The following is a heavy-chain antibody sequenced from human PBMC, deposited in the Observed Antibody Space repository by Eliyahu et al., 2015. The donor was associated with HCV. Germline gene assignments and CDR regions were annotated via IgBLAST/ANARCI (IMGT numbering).Heavy chain of an antibody. CDR3: ARVSTELLLWDWWYYLDV. D-gene: IGHD1-26*01. Sequence: QVTLKESGPVLVKPTETLTLTCTVSGFSIXNRLGVSWIRQPPGKALEWLAHIFANDAKSYSTSLKTRLTVSRDTSKSQVVLTMTNMDPVDTATYYCARVSTELLLWDWWYYLDVWGKGITVTVSS. CDR1: GFSIXNRLG. CDR2: IFANDAK. V-gene: IGHV2-26*01. J-gene: IGHJ6*03.